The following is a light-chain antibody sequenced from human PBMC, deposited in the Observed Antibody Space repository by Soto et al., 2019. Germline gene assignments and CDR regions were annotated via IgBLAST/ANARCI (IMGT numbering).Light chain of an antibody. CDR1: QSVSSN. CDR3: QQHNNWPFT. CDR2: GAS. Sequence: EIVMTQSPATLSVSPGERATLSCRASQSVSSNLAWYQQRPGQAPRLLIYGASTRATGIPARLSGSGSGIEFTLTISSLQSEDFAVYYCQQHNNWPFTFGRGTKLDI. J-gene: IGKJ2*01. V-gene: IGKV3-15*01.